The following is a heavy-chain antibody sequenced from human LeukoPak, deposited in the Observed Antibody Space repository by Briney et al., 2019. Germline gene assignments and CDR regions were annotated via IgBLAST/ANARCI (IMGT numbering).Heavy chain of an antibody. CDR2: IDQSGTT. CDR1: GGSFSGYY. CDR3: ARVPHYYFGYGYFDT. J-gene: IGHJ4*02. D-gene: IGHD3/OR15-3a*01. V-gene: IGHV4-34*01. Sequence: PSETLSLTCVVTGGSFSGYYWSWIRQPPGKGLEWIGEIDQSGTTNYTPSLKSRVAISIDTSKKQFSLTLTSMTAADTAVYYCARVPHYYFGYGYFDTWGQGTRVTVSS.